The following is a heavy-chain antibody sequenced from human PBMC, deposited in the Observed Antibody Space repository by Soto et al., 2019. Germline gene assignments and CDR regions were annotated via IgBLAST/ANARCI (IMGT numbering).Heavy chain of an antibody. CDR2: FNPSGGTT. CDR3: ARGGYDWYFDP. J-gene: IGHJ2*01. Sequence: QVQLVQSGAEVKKPGASVKVSCKASGYTFNTYYIHWVRQAPGQGLEWMGMFNPSGGTTNYAQKLQGSVTLTRDTFTGTVYMELSSLRSEDTAIYYCARGGYDWYFDPWGRGTLVTVSS. V-gene: IGHV1-46*02. D-gene: IGHD5-18*01. CDR1: GYTFNTYY.